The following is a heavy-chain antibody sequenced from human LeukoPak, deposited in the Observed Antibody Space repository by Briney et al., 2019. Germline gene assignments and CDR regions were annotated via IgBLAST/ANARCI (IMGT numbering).Heavy chain of an antibody. CDR1: GFTFSSYE. J-gene: IGHJ4*02. Sequence: GGSLRLSCAASGFTFSSYEMNWVRQAPGKGLEWVSYISSSGSTIYYADSVKDRFTISRDNAKNSLYLQMNSPRAEDTAVYYCARDRGVPAAIFDYWGQGTLVTVSS. CDR2: ISSSGSTI. D-gene: IGHD2-2*01. CDR3: ARDRGVPAAIFDY. V-gene: IGHV3-48*03.